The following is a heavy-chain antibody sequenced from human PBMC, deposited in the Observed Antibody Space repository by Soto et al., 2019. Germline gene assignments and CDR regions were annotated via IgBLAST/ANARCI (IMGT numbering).Heavy chain of an antibody. V-gene: IGHV1-69*13. Sequence: SVKVSCKASGGTFSSYAISWVRQAPGQGLEWVGGIIPIFGTANYAQKFQGRVTITADESTSTAYMELSSLRSEDTAVYYCARQYSSGWRMDVWGQGTTVTVSS. CDR1: GGTFSSYA. CDR2: IIPIFGTA. J-gene: IGHJ6*02. CDR3: ARQYSSGWRMDV. D-gene: IGHD6-19*01.